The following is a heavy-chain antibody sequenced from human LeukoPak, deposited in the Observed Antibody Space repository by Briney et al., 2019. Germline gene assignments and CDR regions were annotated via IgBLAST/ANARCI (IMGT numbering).Heavy chain of an antibody. V-gene: IGHV3-23*01. CDR3: AKNADRGAYCSGGSCYPYYYYYTDV. CDR2: ISSTGGTT. J-gene: IGHJ6*03. Sequence: PGGTLRLSCAASGFTFRSYGMSWVRQAPGKGLEWVSAISSTGGTTYYADSVKGRFTISRDNSKNTLYLQMNSLRAEDTAIYYCAKNADRGAYCSGGSCYPYYYYYTDVWGEGTTVTISS. CDR1: GFTFRSYG. D-gene: IGHD2-15*01.